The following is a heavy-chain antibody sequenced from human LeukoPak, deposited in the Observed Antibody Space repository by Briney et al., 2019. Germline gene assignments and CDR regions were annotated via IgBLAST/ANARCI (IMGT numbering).Heavy chain of an antibody. CDR1: GFTFDDYA. D-gene: IGHD3-22*01. CDR3: AKGSYDTGTFDY. CDR2: ISWNSGSI. J-gene: IGHJ4*02. Sequence: HSGGSLRLSCAASGFTFDDYAMPWVRQAPGKGLEWVSGISWNSGSIGYADSVKGRFTISRDNAKNSLYLQMNSLRAEDTALYYCAKGSYDTGTFDYWGQGTLVTVSS. V-gene: IGHV3-9*01.